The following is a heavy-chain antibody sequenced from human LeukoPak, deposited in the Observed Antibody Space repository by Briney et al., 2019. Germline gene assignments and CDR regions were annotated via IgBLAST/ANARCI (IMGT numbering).Heavy chain of an antibody. J-gene: IGHJ4*02. Sequence: GGSLRLSCAASGFTFSSYAMSWVRQAPGKGLEWVSAISGSGGSTYYADSVKGRFTISRDNSKNTLYLQMNSLRAEDTAVYYCANAMVRGAQPSGFDYWGQGTLVTVSS. CDR2: ISGSGGST. D-gene: IGHD3-10*01. CDR3: ANAMVRGAQPSGFDY. V-gene: IGHV3-23*01. CDR1: GFTFSSYA.